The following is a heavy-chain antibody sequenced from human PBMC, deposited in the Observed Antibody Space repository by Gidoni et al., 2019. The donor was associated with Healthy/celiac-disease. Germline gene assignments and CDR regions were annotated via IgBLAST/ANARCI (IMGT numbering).Heavy chain of an antibody. V-gene: IGHV1-2*02. Sequence: QVQLVQSGAEVKKPGASVKVSCKASGHTFTSYYMHWVRQAPGQGLEWMGWNNPNSGGTNYAQKFQGRVTMTRDTSISTAYMGLSRLRSDDTAVYYCARGRVGANAFDIWGQGTMVTVSS. CDR1: GHTFTSYY. CDR2: NNPNSGGT. D-gene: IGHD1-26*01. J-gene: IGHJ3*02. CDR3: ARGRVGANAFDI.